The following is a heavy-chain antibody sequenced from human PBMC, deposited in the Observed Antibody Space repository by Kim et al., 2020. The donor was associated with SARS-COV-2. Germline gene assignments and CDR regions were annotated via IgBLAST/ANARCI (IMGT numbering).Heavy chain of an antibody. CDR3: ARQPLGIAVLWYSSGTHFDY. Sequence: SETLSLTCTVSGGSISSSSYYWGWIRQPPGKGLEWSGSIYYSGSTYYNPSLKSRVTISVDTSKNQFSLKLSSVTAADTAVYYCARQPLGIAVLWYSSGTHFDYWGQGTLVTVSS. J-gene: IGHJ4*02. CDR1: GGSISSSSYY. D-gene: IGHD6-19*01. V-gene: IGHV4-39*01. CDR2: IYYSGST.